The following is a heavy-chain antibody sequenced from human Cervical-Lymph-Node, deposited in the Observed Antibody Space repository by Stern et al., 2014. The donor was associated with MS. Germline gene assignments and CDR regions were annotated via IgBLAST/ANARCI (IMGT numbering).Heavy chain of an antibody. Sequence: QLVESGPGLVKTSETLSLKCTVSGASISSRSNYWGWIRQPPGKGLEWIGSLYYSGRTYYNPSLKSRVTISVDTSKNQFSLKLSSATAADTAVYYCARLGDKNFWYFDLWGRGTLVTVSS. J-gene: IGHJ2*01. CDR3: ARLGDKNFWYFDL. CDR1: GASISSRSNY. V-gene: IGHV4-39*01. CDR2: LYYSGRT. D-gene: IGHD1-7*01.